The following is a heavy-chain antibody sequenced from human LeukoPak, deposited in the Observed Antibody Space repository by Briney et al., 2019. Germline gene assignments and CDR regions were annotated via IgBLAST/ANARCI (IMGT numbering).Heavy chain of an antibody. CDR2: ISGSGGST. V-gene: IGHV3-23*01. D-gene: IGHD2-2*01. CDR1: GFTLSSYA. J-gene: IGHJ4*02. Sequence: GGSLRLSCAASGFTLSSYAMSWVRQSPGKGLEWVSAISGSGGSTYYAASVKGRFTISRDNSKNTLYLHMNSLRAEDTAVYYCAKDDEDSSSSDYWGQGTLVTVSS. CDR3: AKDDEDSSSSDY.